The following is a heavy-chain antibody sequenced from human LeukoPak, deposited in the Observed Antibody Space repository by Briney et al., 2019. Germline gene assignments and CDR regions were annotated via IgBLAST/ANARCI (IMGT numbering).Heavy chain of an antibody. V-gene: IGHV3-33*01. J-gene: IGHJ4*02. CDR2: IWYDGGNK. CDR3: ARGQYSPDY. D-gene: IGHD2-15*01. Sequence: GESLRLSCAASGFTFSTYGMHWVRQAPGKGLEWVAVIWYDGGNKYYSDSVKGRFTISRDNSKNTVSLQMNSLRAEDTAVYYCARGQYSPDYWGQGTVVTVSS. CDR1: GFTFSTYG.